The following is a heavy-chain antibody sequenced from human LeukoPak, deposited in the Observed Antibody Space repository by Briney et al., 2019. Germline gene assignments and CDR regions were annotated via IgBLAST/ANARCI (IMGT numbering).Heavy chain of an antibody. V-gene: IGHV4-38-2*01. D-gene: IGHD3-3*01. CDR1: GYSITSSYY. J-gene: IGHJ4*02. CDR3: ARSYYDFWSGYLYY. Sequence: SETLSLTCAVSGYSITSSYYWGWIRQPPGKGLEWIGSIYRIRNTYYNPSLKSRLTISIDMSKNQFSLKLSSVTAADTAVYYCARSYYDFWSGYLYYWGQGTLVTVSS. CDR2: IYRIRNT.